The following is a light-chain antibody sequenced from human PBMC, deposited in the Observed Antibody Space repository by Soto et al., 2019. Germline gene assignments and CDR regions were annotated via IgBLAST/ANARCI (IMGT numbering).Light chain of an antibody. CDR1: LTISSY. V-gene: IGKV1-6*02. J-gene: IGKJ4*01. CDR2: TAS. CDR3: IQDYNYPLT. Sequence: IQMTQSPSSLSSFVVEIVTISWRASLTISSYLNWYQQKPGKAPNLLIYTASTLQSGVPSRFSGSGSGTDFTLTISSLQPEDFATYYCIQDYNYPLTFGGGTKVDIK.